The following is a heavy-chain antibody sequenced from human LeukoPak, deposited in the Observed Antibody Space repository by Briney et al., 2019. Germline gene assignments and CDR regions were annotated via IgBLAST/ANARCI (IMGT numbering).Heavy chain of an antibody. J-gene: IGHJ5*02. D-gene: IGHD4-17*01. V-gene: IGHV3-21*01. CDR3: ARGGPAYGDYVS. CDR1: GFTFSSYS. CDR2: ISSSSSYI. Sequence: GGSLRLSCAASGFTFSSYSMNWVRQAPGKGLEWVSSISSSSSYIYYADSVKGRFTISRDNAKNSLYLQMNSLRAEDTAVYYCARGGPAYGDYVSWGQGTLVTVSS.